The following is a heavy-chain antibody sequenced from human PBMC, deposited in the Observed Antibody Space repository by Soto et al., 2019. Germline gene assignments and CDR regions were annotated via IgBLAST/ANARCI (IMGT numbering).Heavy chain of an antibody. D-gene: IGHD6-13*01. Sequence: VASVKVSCKASGYTFTGYYMHWVRQAPGQGLEWMGWINPNSGGTNYAQKFQGWVTMTRDTSISTAYMELSRLRSDDTAVYYCARDTHSSSWYWMDVWGQGTMVTVSS. CDR1: GYTFTGYY. CDR3: ARDTHSSSWYWMDV. J-gene: IGHJ6*02. CDR2: INPNSGGT. V-gene: IGHV1-2*04.